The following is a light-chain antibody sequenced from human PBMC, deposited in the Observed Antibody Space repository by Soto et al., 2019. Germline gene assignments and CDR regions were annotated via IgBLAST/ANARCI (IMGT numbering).Light chain of an antibody. CDR3: QRYDSLRT. Sequence: EIVLTQSPATLSVFQGERVTLSCRASQGVGSSLAWYQQRPGQAPRLLVSGASTRASGIPARVSGSAFGTDFPLTISRLKSDDFAMYYCQRYDSLRTFGHGTKVDIK. CDR2: GAS. V-gene: IGKV3-15*01. J-gene: IGKJ1*01. CDR1: QGVGSS.